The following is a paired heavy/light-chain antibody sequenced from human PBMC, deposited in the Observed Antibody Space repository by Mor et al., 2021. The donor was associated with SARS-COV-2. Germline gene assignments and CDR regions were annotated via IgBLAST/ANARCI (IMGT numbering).Light chain of an antibody. Sequence: SYELTQPPSVSVSPGQTARITCSGDALPKKYAYWYQQKSGQAPVLVIYEDSKRPSGIPERFSGSSSGTMATLTISGAQVEDEADYYCYSTDTSGNHWVFGGGTKLTVL. CDR3: YSTDTSGNHWV. J-gene: IGLJ3*02. V-gene: IGLV3-10*01. CDR1: ALPKKY. CDR2: EDS.
Heavy chain of an antibody. CDR1: GFTFSNAW. J-gene: IGHJ4*02. V-gene: IGHV3-15*01. Sequence: EVQLVESGGGLVKPGGSLRLSCVVSGFTFSNAWMSWVRQAPGKGLEWVGRIKSKTDGGTTDYAAPVKGRFTISRDDSKNTLYLQMNSLKTEDTAVYYCTTDSKKYGATTGLVDYWGQGSLVTVSS. D-gene: IGHD4-17*01. CDR3: TTDSKKYGATTGLVDY. CDR2: IKSKTDGGTT.